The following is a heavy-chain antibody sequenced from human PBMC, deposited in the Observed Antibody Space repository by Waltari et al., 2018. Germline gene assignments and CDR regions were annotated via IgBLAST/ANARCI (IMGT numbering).Heavy chain of an antibody. J-gene: IGHJ1*01. CDR3: ARDRVGYTYGHEYFQH. CDR1: GYTFTSYA. CDR2: INAGNGNT. Sequence: QVQLVQSGAEVKKPGASVKVSCKASGYTFTSYAMHWVRQAPGQRLEWMGWINAGNGNTKYSQKFQGRVTITRDTSASTVYMELSSLRSEDTAVYYCARDRVGYTYGHEYFQHWGQGTLVTVSS. D-gene: IGHD5-18*01. V-gene: IGHV1-3*01.